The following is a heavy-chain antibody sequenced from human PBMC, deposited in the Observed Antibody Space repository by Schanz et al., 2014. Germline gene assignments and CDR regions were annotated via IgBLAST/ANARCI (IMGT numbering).Heavy chain of an antibody. D-gene: IGHD1-7*01. V-gene: IGHV3-72*01. CDR3: FSMHYGNSVY. CDR1: GFTFSSSG. CDR2: VRNRRNSDII. Sequence: VQLVESGGGVVQPGGSLRLSCAASGFTFSSSGMHWVRQAPGKGLEWLGRVRNRRNSDIIEYAASVEGRFTISRDESKNSVYLQMNSLQTDDTAVYYCFSMHYGNSVYWGQGTLVTVST. J-gene: IGHJ4*02.